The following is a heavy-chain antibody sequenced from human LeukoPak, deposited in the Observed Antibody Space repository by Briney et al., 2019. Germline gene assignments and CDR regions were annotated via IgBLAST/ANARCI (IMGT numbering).Heavy chain of an antibody. D-gene: IGHD5-18*01. J-gene: IGHJ4*02. Sequence: SETLSLTCTVSGASISSYHWSWIRQAPGKGLEWIAYIYYSGSTSYNPSLKSRVIISVDTSRSHFSLKLTSVTAADTAVYYCATPYSYGYNFDYWGQGTLVTVSS. CDR3: ATPYSYGYNFDY. CDR2: IYYSGST. CDR1: GASISSYH. V-gene: IGHV4-59*08.